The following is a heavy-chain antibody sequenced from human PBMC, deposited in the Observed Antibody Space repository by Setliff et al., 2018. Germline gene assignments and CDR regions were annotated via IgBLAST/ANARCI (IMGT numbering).Heavy chain of an antibody. D-gene: IGHD1-26*01. V-gene: IGHV3-7*03. CDR3: ARERVGRYYYYHMDV. CDR2: IKQDGSEK. CDR1: GFTFSNYW. Sequence: PGGSLRLSCAASGFTFSNYWMSWVRQTPGKGLEWVAHIKQDGSEKYYVDSVKGRFIISRDNAKSSLYLQMNSLRDEDTAVYYCARERVGRYYYYHMDVWGKGTTVTVSS. J-gene: IGHJ6*03.